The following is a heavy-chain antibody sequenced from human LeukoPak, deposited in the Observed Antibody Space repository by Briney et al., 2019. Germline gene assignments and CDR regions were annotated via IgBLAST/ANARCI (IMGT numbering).Heavy chain of an antibody. J-gene: IGHJ4*01. CDR2: ISSGGTFV. V-gene: IGHV3-21*01. Sequence: GGSLRLSCTGSGFTFSSYTLHWVRQAPGKELEWVSSISSGGTFVFYADSVTGRFTISRDNAGKFLYLQMDSLRAEDTAVYYCARVRKPGVGIDYWGHGTLVTVSS. D-gene: IGHD1-14*01. CDR3: ARVRKPGVGIDY. CDR1: GFTFSSYT.